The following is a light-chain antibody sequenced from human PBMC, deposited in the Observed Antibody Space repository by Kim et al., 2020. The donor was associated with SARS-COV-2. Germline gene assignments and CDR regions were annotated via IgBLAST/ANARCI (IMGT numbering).Light chain of an antibody. J-gene: IGKJ2*01. V-gene: IGKV3-20*01. CDR3: QQYGSSPYT. Sequence: LSPGERATLSCRASQSVSSHYLAWYQQKPGQTHRLMSYGASSRATSRPDRFSGSGSGTDFTLTISRLEPEDFAVYYYQQYGSSPYTFGQGTKLEIK. CDR2: GAS. CDR1: QSVSSHY.